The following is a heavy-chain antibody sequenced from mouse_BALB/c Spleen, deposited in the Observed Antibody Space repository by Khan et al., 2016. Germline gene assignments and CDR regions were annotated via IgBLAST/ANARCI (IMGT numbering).Heavy chain of an antibody. CDR2: INTETGEP. CDR3: ARRYYGFPGY. Sequence: QIQLVQSGPELKKPGETVKISCKASGYTFTDYSMHWVKQAPGKGLKWMGWINTETGEPTYADDFKGRFAFSLETSASIAYLQINNLKNEDTATYFCARRYYGFPGYWGQGTTLTVAS. CDR1: GYTFTDYS. V-gene: IGHV9-2-1*01. D-gene: IGHD1-1*01. J-gene: IGHJ2*01.